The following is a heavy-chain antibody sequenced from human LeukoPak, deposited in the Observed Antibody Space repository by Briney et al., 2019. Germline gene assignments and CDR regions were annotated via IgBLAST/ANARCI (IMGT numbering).Heavy chain of an antibody. CDR1: GYTFTSYY. CDR2: INPSGGST. D-gene: IGHD5-12*01. Sequence: GASVTVSCKASGYTFTSYYMHWVRQAPGQGLEWMGIINPSGGSTSYAQKFQGRVTMTRDTSTSTVYMELSSLRSEDTAVYYCARDSGYNLDYYFGMDVWGHGTTVTVSS. J-gene: IGHJ6*02. V-gene: IGHV1-46*01. CDR3: ARDSGYNLDYYFGMDV.